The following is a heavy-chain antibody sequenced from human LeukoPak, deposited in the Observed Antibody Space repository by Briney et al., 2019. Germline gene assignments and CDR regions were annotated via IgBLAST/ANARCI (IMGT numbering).Heavy chain of an antibody. CDR3: VKNNGGYFDY. D-gene: IGHD1-20*01. J-gene: IGHJ4*02. V-gene: IGHV3-23*01. CDR1: GLTFNRYA. Sequence: GGSLRLSWAASGLTFNRYAMSWVRQAPGKGPEWVSTIIGSGGTTYYADSVKGRFTISRDNSKNTLFLQMNSLRAEDTAVYYCVKNNGGYFDYWGQGTLVTVSS. CDR2: IIGSGGTT.